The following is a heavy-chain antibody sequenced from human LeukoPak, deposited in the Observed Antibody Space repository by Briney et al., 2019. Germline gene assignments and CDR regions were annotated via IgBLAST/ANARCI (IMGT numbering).Heavy chain of an antibody. D-gene: IGHD4-17*01. CDR1: GGSISSYY. V-gene: IGHV4-59*01. CDR2: IYYSGST. J-gene: IGHJ3*02. Sequence: KSSETLSLTCTVSGGSISSYYWSWIRQPPGKGLEWIGYIYYSGSTNYNPSLKSRVTISVDTSKNQFSLKLSSVTAADTAVYYCARVTVTGDAFDIWGQGTMVTVSS. CDR3: ARVTVTGDAFDI.